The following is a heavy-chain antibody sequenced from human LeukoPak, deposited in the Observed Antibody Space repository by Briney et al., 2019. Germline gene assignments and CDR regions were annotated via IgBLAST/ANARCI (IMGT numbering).Heavy chain of an antibody. CDR1: GFTFSNYS. V-gene: IGHV3-21*01. CDR2: ISRSSVYI. CDR3: ARDGSYYDILTGYYDY. D-gene: IGHD3-9*01. J-gene: IGHJ4*02. Sequence: GGSLRLSCAASGFTFSNYSMNWVRQAPGKGLEWVSSISRSSVYIYYADSMKGRFTISRDNAKNSLSLQMNSLRAEDTAVYYCARDGSYYDILTGYYDYWGQGTLVTVSS.